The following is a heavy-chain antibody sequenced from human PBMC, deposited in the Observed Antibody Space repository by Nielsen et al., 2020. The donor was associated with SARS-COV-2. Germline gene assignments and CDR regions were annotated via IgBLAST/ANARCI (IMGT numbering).Heavy chain of an antibody. CDR3: LQGGAS. CDR2: INPDGSMK. Sequence: GESLKISCAASGFSFSASGMNWVRQGPGKRLEWVANINPDGSMKRHVDSVMGRFTISRDNARHSLYLQMNNLRAEDTAIYYCLQGGASWGQGTLVTVSS. CDR1: GFSFSASG. J-gene: IGHJ5*02. V-gene: IGHV3-7*05. D-gene: IGHD1-1*01.